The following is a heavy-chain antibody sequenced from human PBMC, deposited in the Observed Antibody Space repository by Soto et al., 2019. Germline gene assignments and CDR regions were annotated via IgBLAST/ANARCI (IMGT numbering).Heavy chain of an antibody. CDR2: IYWDDDK. Sequence: QITLKESGPTLVKPTQTLTLTCTFSGFSLSTSGVGVGWIRQPPGKALEWLALIYWDDDKRYSASLKSRLTLTKDPTKNQVVLTMTNMDPVDTATYYCAHRLGTPHFDPWGQGTLVTVSS. V-gene: IGHV2-5*02. CDR1: GFSLSTSGVG. CDR3: AHRLGTPHFDP. J-gene: IGHJ5*02. D-gene: IGHD2-15*01.